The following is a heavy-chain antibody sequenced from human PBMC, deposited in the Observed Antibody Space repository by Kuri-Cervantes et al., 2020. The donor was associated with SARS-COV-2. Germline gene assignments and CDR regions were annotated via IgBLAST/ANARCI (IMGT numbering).Heavy chain of an antibody. V-gene: IGHV3-30-3*01. D-gene: IGHD3-10*01. CDR3: ARGRAYGSGSYYFY. Sequence: GESLKISCAASGFTFSSYAMHWVRQAPGKGPEWVAVISYDGGNKYYADSVKGRFTISRDNSKNTLYLQMNSLRAEDTAVYYCARGRAYGSGSYYFYWGQGTLVTVSS. CDR2: ISYDGGNK. CDR1: GFTFSSYA. J-gene: IGHJ4*02.